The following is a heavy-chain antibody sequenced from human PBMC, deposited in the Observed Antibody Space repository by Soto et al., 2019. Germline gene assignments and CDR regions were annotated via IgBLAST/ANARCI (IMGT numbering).Heavy chain of an antibody. CDR1: GGSISSYY. CDR2: IYYSGST. V-gene: IGHV4-59*01. CDR3: ARDYTFYDILTGYSTNRFDP. J-gene: IGHJ5*02. Sequence: SETLSLTCTVSGGSISSYYWSWIRQPPGKGLEWIGYIYYSGSTNYNPSLKSRVTISVDTSKNQFSLKLSSVTAEDTAVYYCARDYTFYDILTGYSTNRFDPWGQGTLVTVSS. D-gene: IGHD3-9*01.